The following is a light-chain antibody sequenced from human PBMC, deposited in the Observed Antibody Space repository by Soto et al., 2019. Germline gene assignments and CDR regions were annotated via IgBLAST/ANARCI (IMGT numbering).Light chain of an antibody. V-gene: IGLV6-57*02. CDR1: GGTIATKY. CDR2: EDK. J-gene: IGLJ2*01. Sequence: NFMLTQPHSVSESPGKTVTISCTGSGGTIATKYVQWYQQRPGSAPTTVIYEDKYRPSGVPDRFSGSIDSSSNSASLTISGLKTDDEADFYCQCFDEGNVVFGGGTKLTVL. CDR3: QCFDEGNVV.